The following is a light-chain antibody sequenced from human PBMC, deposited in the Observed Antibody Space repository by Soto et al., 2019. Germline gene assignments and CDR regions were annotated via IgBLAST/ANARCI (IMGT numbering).Light chain of an antibody. CDR1: QGVTTN. V-gene: IGKV3-15*01. Sequence: EIVMTQSPASLSVSPGERVKISCRAGQGVTTNFAWYQQKSGQSPRLLIYDVSTRATGVPARFSGTGSETDFTLTISGLQSEDSAVYVCQQYNNWPFSFGQGTRLEIK. CDR2: DVS. CDR3: QQYNNWPFS. J-gene: IGKJ5*01.